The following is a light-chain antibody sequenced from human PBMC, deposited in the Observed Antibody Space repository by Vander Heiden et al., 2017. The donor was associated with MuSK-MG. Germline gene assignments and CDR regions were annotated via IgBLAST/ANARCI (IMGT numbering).Light chain of an antibody. Sequence: DVVMIQSPLSLPVIFGQPASTPCSSSQSLDYSSVNTHLSWFHQKPGQSPRRLIYYVSNRDTGVPDRFSGSGSGTEFTLKINRVEAEDVGIYYCMQNTHWPRTFGQGTKLEIK. CDR1: QSLDYSSVNTH. J-gene: IGKJ2*01. CDR2: YVS. CDR3: MQNTHWPRT. V-gene: IGKV2-30*01.